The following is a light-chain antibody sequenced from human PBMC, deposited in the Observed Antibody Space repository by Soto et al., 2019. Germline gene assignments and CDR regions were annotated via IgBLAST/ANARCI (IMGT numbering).Light chain of an antibody. V-gene: IGKV3-15*01. CDR3: QQYNNWPPIT. CDR1: QSVRNN. CDR2: YAS. Sequence: EIMMTQSPATLSVSPGERATLSCRASQSVRNNLAWYQQKPGQAPRLLIYYASTRATGIPARFSGSGSGTEFTLTISGIQSEDFALYYCQQYNNWPPITFGQGTRLEIK. J-gene: IGKJ5*01.